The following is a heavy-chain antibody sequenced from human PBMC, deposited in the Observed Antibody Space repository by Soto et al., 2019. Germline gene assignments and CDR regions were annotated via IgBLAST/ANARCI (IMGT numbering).Heavy chain of an antibody. Sequence: SETLSLTCTVSGGSMNNNYWNWIRQTPGKGLEWIGYIYPSGCSKYNPSLKSRVTLSVDTSKNQFSLKLTSVTAADTAIYYCARDIAGLSGYGMDVWSQGTTVTVSS. J-gene: IGHJ6*02. CDR3: ARDIAGLSGYGMDV. V-gene: IGHV4-59*12. CDR2: IYPSGCS. CDR1: GGSMNNNY. D-gene: IGHD1-26*01.